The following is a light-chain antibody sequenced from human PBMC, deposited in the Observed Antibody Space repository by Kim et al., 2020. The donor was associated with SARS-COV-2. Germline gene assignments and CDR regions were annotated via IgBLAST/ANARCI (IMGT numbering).Light chain of an antibody. Sequence: ALVHTVRITCQGDSLRSYYASWYQQKPGQAPVLVIYGKNNRPSGIPDRFSGSSSGNTASLTITGAQAEDEADYYCNSRDSSGNFVVFGGGTQLTVL. V-gene: IGLV3-19*01. J-gene: IGLJ2*01. CDR1: SLRSYY. CDR2: GKN. CDR3: NSRDSSGNFVV.